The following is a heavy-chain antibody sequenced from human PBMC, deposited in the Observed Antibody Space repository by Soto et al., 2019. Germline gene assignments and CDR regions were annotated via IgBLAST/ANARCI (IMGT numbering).Heavy chain of an antibody. CDR3: ARDSLPYYGSGSYVGQSAYYYYYYGMDV. V-gene: IGHV4-31*03. J-gene: IGHJ6*02. CDR2: IFYSDSF. D-gene: IGHD3-10*01. Sequence: PSETLSLTCTVSGGSISSGGSYWSWIRQRPGKGLEWIGYIFYSDSFYYTPSLKGRVVILADTSKNQFTLKLSSVTDADTAVYYCARDSLPYYGSGSYVGQSAYYYYYYGMDVWGQGTTVTV. CDR1: GGSISSGGSY.